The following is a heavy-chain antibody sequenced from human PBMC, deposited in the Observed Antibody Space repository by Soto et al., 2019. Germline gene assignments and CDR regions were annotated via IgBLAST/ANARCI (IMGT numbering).Heavy chain of an antibody. J-gene: IGHJ6*02. D-gene: IGHD3-9*01. CDR3: ARDTASGYDILTGYSSYYYGMDV. CDR1: GYTFTSYG. V-gene: IGHV1-18*01. Sequence: ASVKVSCKASGYTFTSYGISWVRKAPGQGLEWMGWISAYNGNTNYAQKLQGRVTMTTDTSTSTAYMELRSLRSDDTAVYYCARDTASGYDILTGYSSYYYGMDVWGQGTTVTVSS. CDR2: ISAYNGNT.